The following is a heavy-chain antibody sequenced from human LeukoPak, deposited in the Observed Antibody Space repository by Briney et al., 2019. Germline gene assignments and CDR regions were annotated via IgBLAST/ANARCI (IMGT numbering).Heavy chain of an antibody. V-gene: IGHV5-51*01. Sequence: GESLKISCKGSGYSFTSYWIGWVRQTPGKGLEWMGIIYPGDSDTRYSPSFQGQVTISADKSISTAYLQWSSLKASDTAMYYCARLDDSSGYYPYYFDYWGQGTLVTVSS. CDR3: ARLDDSSGYYPYYFDY. D-gene: IGHD3-22*01. J-gene: IGHJ4*02. CDR1: GYSFTSYW. CDR2: IYPGDSDT.